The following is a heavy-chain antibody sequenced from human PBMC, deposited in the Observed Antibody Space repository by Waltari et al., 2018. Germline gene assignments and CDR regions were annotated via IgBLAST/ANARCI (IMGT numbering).Heavy chain of an antibody. V-gene: IGHV4-39*02. Sequence: QLHLQESGPGLVKPSETLSLTCSVSGYSISSTSYYWGWIRQPPGKGLEWIGSFVYNANTYYNPSLKSRVSISVDTSKNHFSLQLMSVTAADTAIYYCARPGRVGGGSLMALDYWGQGTLVTVSS. CDR3: ARPGRVGGGSLMALDY. CDR1: GYSISSTSYY. J-gene: IGHJ4*02. CDR2: FVYNANT. D-gene: IGHD2-15*01.